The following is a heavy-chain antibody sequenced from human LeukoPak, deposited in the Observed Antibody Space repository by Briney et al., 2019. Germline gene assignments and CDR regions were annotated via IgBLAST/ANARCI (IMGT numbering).Heavy chain of an antibody. CDR1: GYTFTGYY. CDR2: INPNSGGT. V-gene: IGHV1-2*02. Sequence: ASVKVSCKASGYTFTGYYMHWVRQAPGQGLEWMGWINPNSGGTNYAQKFQGRVTMTRDTSISTAYMELSRLRSDATAVYYCARGGGVVVVPAAAALPHNWFDPWGQGTLVTVSS. CDR3: ARGGGVVVVPAAAALPHNWFDP. D-gene: IGHD2-2*01. J-gene: IGHJ5*02.